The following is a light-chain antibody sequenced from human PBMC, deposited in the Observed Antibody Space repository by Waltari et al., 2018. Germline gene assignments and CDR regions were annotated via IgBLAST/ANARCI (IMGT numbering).Light chain of an antibody. CDR2: KAS. V-gene: IGKV1-39*01. CDR1: ENVNNY. CDR3: QHGYGTPYS. Sequence: DIQMTQYPSSLSASVGDRVTITCRASENVNNYVNWYQQKPGKAPKLLIYKASTLQSGVPSRFSGSGSGTDYTFTISSLQSEDVATYYCQHGYGTPYSFGQGTKVEIK. J-gene: IGKJ2*03.